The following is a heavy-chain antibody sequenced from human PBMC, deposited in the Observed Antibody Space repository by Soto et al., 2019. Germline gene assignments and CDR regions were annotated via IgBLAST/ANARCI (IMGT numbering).Heavy chain of an antibody. V-gene: IGHV1-18*04. CDR1: GYSFSTYD. Sequence: QPQLVQSGAEVREPGASVKLSCKASGYSFSTYDISWLRQAPGKGLEWMGVLSPKNGTRNFAWKFLDRVIMTTATSSTPADMELEILRYDDTAIYYCATSYDSGFDPWGHGTLVTVSS. J-gene: IGHJ5*02. CDR2: LSPKNGTR. D-gene: IGHD3-3*01. CDR3: ATSYDSGFDP.